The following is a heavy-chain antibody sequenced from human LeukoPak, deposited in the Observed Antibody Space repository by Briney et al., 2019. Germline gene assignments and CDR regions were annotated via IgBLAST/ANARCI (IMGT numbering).Heavy chain of an antibody. J-gene: IGHJ3*02. D-gene: IGHD3-9*01. CDR1: GGSIDSGGFY. Sequence: PSETLSLTCIVSGGSIDSGGFYWGWIRQPPGKGLEWIGYIYYSGSTNYNPSLKSRVTISVDTSKNQFSLKLSSVTAADTAVYYCAKHYDILTGYYFAFDIWGQGTMVTVSS. CDR3: AKHYDILTGYYFAFDI. CDR2: IYYSGST. V-gene: IGHV4-61*08.